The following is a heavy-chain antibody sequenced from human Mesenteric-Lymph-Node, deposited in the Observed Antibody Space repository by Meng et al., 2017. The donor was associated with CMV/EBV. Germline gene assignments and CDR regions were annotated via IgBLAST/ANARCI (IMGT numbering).Heavy chain of an antibody. CDR2: IYYSGST. CDR3: ARAMYSGSLGSDY. D-gene: IGHD1-26*01. J-gene: IGHJ4*02. V-gene: IGHV4-59*01. CDR1: GGSISSYY. Sequence: SETLSLTCTVPGGSISSYYWSWIRQPPGKGLEWIGYIYYSGSTNYNPSLKSRVTISVDTSKNQFSLKLSSVTAADTAVYYCARAMYSGSLGSDYWGQGTLVTVSS.